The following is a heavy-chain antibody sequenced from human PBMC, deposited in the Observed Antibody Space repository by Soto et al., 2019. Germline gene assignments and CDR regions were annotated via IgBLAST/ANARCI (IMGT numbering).Heavy chain of an antibody. J-gene: IGHJ4*02. D-gene: IGHD3-3*01. V-gene: IGHV3-15*07. CDR3: TSGSVEGY. CDR2: IKTKTQGETT. CDR1: GFSISSAW. Sequence: EVQLVESGGGLVKPGGSLRLSCAASGFSISSAWMNWVRQAPGKGLEWVGRIKTKTQGETTDYPAPVKGRFTISRDDSKNTLYLQMNSQKMEDTAVYYCTSGSVEGYWGQGTLVTVSS.